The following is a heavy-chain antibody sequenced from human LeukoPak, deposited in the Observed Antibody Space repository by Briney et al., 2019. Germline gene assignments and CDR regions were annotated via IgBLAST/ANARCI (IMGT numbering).Heavy chain of an antibody. D-gene: IGHD2-2*01. Sequence: PGASVQVSCKASGYTFSDYYMHWVRQAPGLGLEWMGRINPKSGGTNFAQKFQGRVTMTRDTSISTAYMELSRLTSDDTAVYYCAAGFCTTTSCSGNWFDPWGQGTLVTVSS. CDR2: INPKSGGT. V-gene: IGHV1-2*06. CDR1: GYTFSDYY. J-gene: IGHJ5*02. CDR3: AAGFCTTTSCSGNWFDP.